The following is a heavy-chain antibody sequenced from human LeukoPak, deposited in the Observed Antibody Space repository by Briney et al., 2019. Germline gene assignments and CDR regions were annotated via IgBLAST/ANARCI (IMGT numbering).Heavy chain of an antibody. V-gene: IGHV3-7*01. CDR2: MKQGGSEK. D-gene: IGHD3-10*01. J-gene: IGHJ4*02. Sequence: PGGSLRLSCAASGFTFSSYWMSWVRQAPGKGLEWVASMKQGGSEKYSLDSVKGRFTTSRDNAKNSLFLQMNSLRAEDTAVYYCASVRMTMIRGVISFFDYWGQGTLVTVSS. CDR3: ASVRMTMIRGVISFFDY. CDR1: GFTFSSYW.